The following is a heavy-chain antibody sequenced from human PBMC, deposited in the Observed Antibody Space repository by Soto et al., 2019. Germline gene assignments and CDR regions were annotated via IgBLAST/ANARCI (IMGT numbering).Heavy chain of an antibody. J-gene: IGHJ5*02. CDR2: IYYSGST. CDR1: GGSISSSSYY. CDR3: ARHAMVKYNWFDP. D-gene: IGHD5-18*01. V-gene: IGHV4-39*01. Sequence: QLQLQESGPGLVKPSETLSLTCTVSGGSISSSSYYWGWIRQPPGKGLEWIGSIYYSGSTYYNPSLESRVTISVDTSKNQFSLKLSSVTAADTAVYYCARHAMVKYNWFDPWGQGTLVTVSS.